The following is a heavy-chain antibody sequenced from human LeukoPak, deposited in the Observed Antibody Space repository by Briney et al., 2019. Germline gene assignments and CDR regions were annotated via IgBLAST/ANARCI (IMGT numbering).Heavy chain of an antibody. J-gene: IGHJ4*02. V-gene: IGHV3-48*03. CDR3: ATMYLWFGELPSDY. D-gene: IGHD3-10*01. CDR1: GFTFSSYE. Sequence: GGSPRLSCAASGFTFSSYEMNWVRQAPGKGLEWVSYISSSGSTIYYADSVKGRFTISRDNAKNSLYLQMNSLRAEDTAVYYCATMYLWFGELPSDYWGQGTLVTVSS. CDR2: ISSSGSTI.